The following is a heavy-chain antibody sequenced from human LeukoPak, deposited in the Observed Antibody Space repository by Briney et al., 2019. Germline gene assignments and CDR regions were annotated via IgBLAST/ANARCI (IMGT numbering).Heavy chain of an antibody. J-gene: IGHJ6*02. Sequence: SETLSLTCAVYGGSFSGYYWSWIRQPPGKGLEWIGEINHSGSTNYNPSLKSRVTISVDTSRNQFSLKLSSVTAADTAVYYCARVASSSWYPNYGMDVWGQGTTVTVSS. CDR2: INHSGST. D-gene: IGHD6-13*01. CDR3: ARVASSSWYPNYGMDV. CDR1: GGSFSGYY. V-gene: IGHV4-34*01.